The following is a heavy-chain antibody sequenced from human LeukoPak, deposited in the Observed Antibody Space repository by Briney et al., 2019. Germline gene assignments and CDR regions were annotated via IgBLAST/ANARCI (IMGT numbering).Heavy chain of an antibody. J-gene: IGHJ6*03. CDR1: GFTFSSYA. V-gene: IGHV3-30*04. D-gene: IGHD3-3*02. CDR3: ASDYGISKHYYYMDV. Sequence: GGSLRLSCAASGFTFSSYAMHWVRQAPGKGLEWVAVIPYDGNNKYYADSVKGRFTISRDNSKNTLYLQMNSLRAEDTAVYYCASDYGISKHYYYMDVWGKGTTVTVSS. CDR2: IPYDGNNK.